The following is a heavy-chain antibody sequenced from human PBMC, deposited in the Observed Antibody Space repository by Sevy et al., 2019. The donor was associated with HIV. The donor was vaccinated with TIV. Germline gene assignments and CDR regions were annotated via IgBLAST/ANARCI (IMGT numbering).Heavy chain of an antibody. D-gene: IGHD6-19*01. CDR1: GFTFSKYA. CDR3: ARDSSGWTFDD. Sequence: GGSLRLSCGASGFTFSKYAMSWVRQAPGKGLESVSAINSNGGSTYYGDSVKGRVTISRDNSKNTLYLQMNSLRAEDTAVYYCARDSSGWTFDDWGQGTLVTVSS. J-gene: IGHJ4*02. CDR2: INSNGGST. V-gene: IGHV3-23*01.